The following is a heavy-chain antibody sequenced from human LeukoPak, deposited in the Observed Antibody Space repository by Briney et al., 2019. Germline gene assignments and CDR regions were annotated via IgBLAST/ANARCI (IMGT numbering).Heavy chain of an antibody. Sequence: ASVKVSCKTSGYTFSSYDVTWVRQAPGQGLEYMGWMNPNSGNTGCAQKFRGRITITSDASITSAYMELSSLTSEDTAVYYCARAVRNQLLSEYWGQGTLITVSS. J-gene: IGHJ4*02. D-gene: IGHD2-2*01. V-gene: IGHV1-8*01. CDR1: GYTFSSYD. CDR2: MNPNSGNT. CDR3: ARAVRNQLLSEY.